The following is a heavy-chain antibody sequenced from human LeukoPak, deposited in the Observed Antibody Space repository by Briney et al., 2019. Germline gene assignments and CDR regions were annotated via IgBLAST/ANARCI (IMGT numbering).Heavy chain of an antibody. CDR1: GVSTSSISYY. CDR3: ARDPKSAVAADWFDP. D-gene: IGHD6-19*01. Sequence: SETLSLTCTVSGVSTSSISYYWGWIRQPPGKGLEWIGSIYYSGITYYNPSLKSRVTISVDTSKNQFSLKLSSVTAADTAVYYCARDPKSAVAADWFDPWGQGTLVTVSS. J-gene: IGHJ5*01. CDR2: IYYSGIT. V-gene: IGHV4-39*07.